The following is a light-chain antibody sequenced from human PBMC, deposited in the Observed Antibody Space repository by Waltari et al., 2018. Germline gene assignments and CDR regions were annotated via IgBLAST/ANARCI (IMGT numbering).Light chain of an antibody. Sequence: DIVMTQSPESLAVSLGERAPITCTSSQSVLHSSNNKNYFAWYPQKPGQPPKLLIYWASTRKSGVPDRFSGSGSGTDFTLTISSLQAEDVAVYYCQQFQSHLRTFGQGTKVEIK. J-gene: IGKJ1*01. CDR2: WAS. CDR3: QQFQSHLRT. V-gene: IGKV4-1*01. CDR1: QSVLHSSNNKNY.